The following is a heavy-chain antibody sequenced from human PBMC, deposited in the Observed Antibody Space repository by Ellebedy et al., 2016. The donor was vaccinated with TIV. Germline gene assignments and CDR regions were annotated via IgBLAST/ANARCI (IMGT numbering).Heavy chain of an antibody. CDR2: IKQDGSEE. CDR1: GFIFTTYW. J-gene: IGHJ4*02. D-gene: IGHD4-23*01. Sequence: PGGSLRLSCAASGFIFTTYWMTWVRQAPGKGLEWVANIKQDGSEEYYVDSVKGRFNISRDNAKNSLYLKMNSLRAEDTAVYYCARTPVRLGSPGKAFDYWGQGTLVTVSS. CDR3: ARTPVRLGSPGKAFDY. V-gene: IGHV3-7*03.